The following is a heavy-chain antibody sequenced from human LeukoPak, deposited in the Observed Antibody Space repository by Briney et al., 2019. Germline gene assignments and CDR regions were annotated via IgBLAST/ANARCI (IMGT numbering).Heavy chain of an antibody. V-gene: IGHV4-61*02. D-gene: IGHD3-3*01. CDR1: GGSPSSGSDY. CDR2: IYASGST. J-gene: IGHJ4*02. Sequence: TPSLPCTVSGGSPSSGSDYWGWVPQAPREGLEWIGRIYASGSTNYNPSLKSRVTISVDTSKNQFSLKLSSVTAADTAVYYCARSGYSNFDYWGQGTLVTVSS. CDR3: ARSGYSNFDY.